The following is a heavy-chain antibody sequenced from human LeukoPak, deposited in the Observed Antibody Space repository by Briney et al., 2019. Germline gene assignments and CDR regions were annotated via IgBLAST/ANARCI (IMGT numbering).Heavy chain of an antibody. Sequence: KPSETLFLTCAVYGGSFSGYYWSWIRQPPGKGLEWIGEINHSGSTNYNPSLKSRVTISVDTSKNQFSLKLSSVTAADTAVYYCARVVVVVPAAILVRDWFDPWGQGTLVTVSS. CDR3: ARVVVVVPAAILVRDWFDP. CDR2: INHSGST. J-gene: IGHJ5*02. CDR1: GGSFSGYY. D-gene: IGHD2-2*01. V-gene: IGHV4-34*01.